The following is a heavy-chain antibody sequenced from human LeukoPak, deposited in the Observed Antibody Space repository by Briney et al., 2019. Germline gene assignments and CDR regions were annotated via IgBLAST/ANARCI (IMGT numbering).Heavy chain of an antibody. CDR2: LHSGGST. D-gene: IGHD5-12*01. CDR1: GFTVSSNY. CDR3: ARDLYSGYDYRCFDP. V-gene: IGHV3-66*01. Sequence: GGSLRLSCAASGFTVSSNYMNWVRQAPGKGLEWVSLLHSGGSTYYADSVKGRFTISRDNSKNTLYLQMNSLRAEDTAVYYCARDLYSGYDYRCFDPWGQGTLVTVSS. J-gene: IGHJ5*02.